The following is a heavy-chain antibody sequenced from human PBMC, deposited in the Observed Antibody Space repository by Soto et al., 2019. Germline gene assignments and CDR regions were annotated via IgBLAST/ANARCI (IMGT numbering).Heavy chain of an antibody. J-gene: IGHJ6*02. CDR1: GYTSTSYF. CDR2: ISAYNGNT. Sequence: ASVKVSCKAAGYTSTSYFITWVRQAPGQGLEWMGWISAYNGNTNYAQMLQGRVTMTTDTSTATAYMEMRSLGSDDTAIYYCARQNYYSGMDVWGQGTTVTVSS. CDR3: ARQNYYSGMDV. V-gene: IGHV1-18*01.